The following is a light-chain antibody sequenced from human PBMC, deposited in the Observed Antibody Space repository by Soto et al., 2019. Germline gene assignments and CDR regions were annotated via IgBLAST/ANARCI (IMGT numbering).Light chain of an antibody. J-gene: IGKJ1*01. CDR1: HSVTTH. CDR3: QQYGSSGT. Sequence: DIVLTPSPDTLSLSPGERATLSCWASHSVTTHLAWFQQRPGQTPRLLIYDASTRAPGIPARFSGRGSGADFTLTISRLEPEDFAVYYCQQYGSSGTFGQGTKVDIK. CDR2: DAS. V-gene: IGKV3-20*01.